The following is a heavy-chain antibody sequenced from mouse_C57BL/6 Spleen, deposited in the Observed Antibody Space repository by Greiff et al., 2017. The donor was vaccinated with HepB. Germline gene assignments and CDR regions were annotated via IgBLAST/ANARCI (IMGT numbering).Heavy chain of an antibody. D-gene: IGHD4-1*01. CDR1: GFTFSDYG. CDR3: ARNWGHWYFDV. V-gene: IGHV5-17*01. J-gene: IGHJ1*03. CDR2: ISSGSSTI. Sequence: EVKLVESGGGLVKPGGSLKLSCAASGFTFSDYGMHWVRQAPEKGLEWVAYISSGSSTIYYADTVKGRFTISRDNAKNTLFLQMTSLRSEDTAMYYCARNWGHWYFDVWGTGTTVTVSS.